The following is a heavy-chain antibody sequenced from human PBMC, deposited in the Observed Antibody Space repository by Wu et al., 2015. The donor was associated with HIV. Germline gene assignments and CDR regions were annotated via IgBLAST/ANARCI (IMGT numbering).Heavy chain of an antibody. J-gene: IGHJ4*02. CDR1: GYTFNRFD. CDR3: ARGGSINGGPITSLDF. CDR2: VNPNTDAT. Sequence: QVQLVQSGAEVKKPGASVKVSCQTSGYTFNRFDISWVRQAPGQGLEWMGWVNPNTDATNYAPKFQGRITLTSDTSIFSAYMDLRKLTSDDTAIYYCARGGSINGGPITSLDFWGQGALVTVSS. D-gene: IGHD7-27*01. V-gene: IGHV1-2*02.